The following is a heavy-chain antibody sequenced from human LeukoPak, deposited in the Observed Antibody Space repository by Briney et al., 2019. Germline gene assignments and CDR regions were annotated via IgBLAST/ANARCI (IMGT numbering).Heavy chain of an antibody. V-gene: IGHV3-66*01. Sequence: PGGSLRLSCAASRLIVSSNYMAWVRHAPGKGLEWVSVIYSGGNTYYADSVKGRFTISRDNSKNALYLQMNSLRAEDTAVYYCARDRGWFDPWGMGTLVTVSS. CDR3: ARDRGWFDP. CDR2: IYSGGNT. J-gene: IGHJ5*02. CDR1: RLIVSSNY.